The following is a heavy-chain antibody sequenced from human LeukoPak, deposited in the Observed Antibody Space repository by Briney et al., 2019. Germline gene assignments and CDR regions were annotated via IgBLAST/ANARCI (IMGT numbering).Heavy chain of an antibody. CDR1: GGSISSSSYY. Sequence: SETLSLTCTVSGGSISSSSYYWSWIRQPAGKGLEWIGRIYTSGSTNYNPSLKSRVTMSVDTPKNQFSLKLSSVTAADTAVYYCARGTHRYCSSTSCPAGLNYGMDVWGQGTTVTVSS. CDR3: ARGTHRYCSSTSCPAGLNYGMDV. D-gene: IGHD2-2*01. V-gene: IGHV4-61*02. J-gene: IGHJ6*02. CDR2: IYTSGST.